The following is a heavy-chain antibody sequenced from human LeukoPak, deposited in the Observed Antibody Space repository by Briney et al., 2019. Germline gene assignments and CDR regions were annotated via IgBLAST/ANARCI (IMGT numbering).Heavy chain of an antibody. J-gene: IGHJ2*01. CDR1: GFTFSSYAM. V-gene: IGHV4-4*02. CDR2: SYHSGST. CDR3: ARRSAYYYDSSGYYLPGYFDL. Sequence: GSLRLSCAASGFTFSSYAMSWVRQAPGKGREWVGESYHSGSTNYNPSLKSRVTISVDKSKNQFSLKLSSVTAADTAVYYCARRSAYYYDSSGYYLPGYFDLWGRGTLVTVSS. D-gene: IGHD3-22*01.